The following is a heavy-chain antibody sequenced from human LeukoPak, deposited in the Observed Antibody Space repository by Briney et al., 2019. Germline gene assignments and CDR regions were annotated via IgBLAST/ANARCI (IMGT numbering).Heavy chain of an antibody. CDR3: AREGIAVADTYYYYYMDV. CDR1: RGLISRIEYY. J-gene: IGHJ6*03. CDR2: IYHTGTT. V-gene: IGHV4-30-4*01. Sequence: SETLSLTCTVSRGLISRIEYYWGWVRQSPVKGLEWLAHIYHTGTTLYSPHLNNRLTVSVDSSKNQFSLTLNSVTAADTAVYYCAREGIAVADTYYYYYMDVWGKGTWVTVSS. D-gene: IGHD6-19*01.